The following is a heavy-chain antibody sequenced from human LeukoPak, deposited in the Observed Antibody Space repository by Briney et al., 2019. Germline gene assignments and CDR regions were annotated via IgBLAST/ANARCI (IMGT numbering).Heavy chain of an antibody. V-gene: IGHV3-11*05. J-gene: IGHJ4*02. D-gene: IGHD2-8*01. Sequence: GGSLRLSCAASGFTFSDYYMSWIRQAPGRGLEWVSYISTSVTYTEYADSVKGRFTISRDNAKNSLYLQMNSLRAEDTAVYYCARDQGYAMTASFDYWGQGTLVTVSS. CDR2: ISTSVTYT. CDR3: ARDQGYAMTASFDY. CDR1: GFTFSDYY.